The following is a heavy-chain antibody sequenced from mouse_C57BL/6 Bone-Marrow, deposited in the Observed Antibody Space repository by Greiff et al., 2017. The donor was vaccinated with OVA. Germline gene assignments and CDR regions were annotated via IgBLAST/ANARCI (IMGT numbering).Heavy chain of an antibody. J-gene: IGHJ4*01. CDR1: GYSITSGCY. D-gene: IGHD2-14*01. V-gene: IGHV3-6*01. CDR3: ARKDFRYLDY. CDR2: ISDDGST. Sequence: EVKLQESGPGLVKPSQSLSLTCSVTGYSITSGCYWNWIRQFPGNKLEWMGYISDDGSTNYNPSLKNRISITRDTSKNQFFLKLNSVTTEDTATYYCARKDFRYLDYWGQGTSVTVSS.